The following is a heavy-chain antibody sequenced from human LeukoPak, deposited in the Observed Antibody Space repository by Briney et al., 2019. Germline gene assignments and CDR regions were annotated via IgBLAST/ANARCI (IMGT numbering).Heavy chain of an antibody. D-gene: IGHD3-3*01. Sequence: GGSLRLSCAASGFTFSSYGMHWVRQAPGKGLEWVAFIRYDGSNKYYADSVKGRFTISRDNSKNTLYLQMNSLRAEDTAVYYCAKDFSTYYDFWSGPFDPWGQGTLVTVSS. CDR3: AKDFSTYYDFWSGPFDP. CDR1: GFTFSSYG. V-gene: IGHV3-30*02. J-gene: IGHJ5*02. CDR2: IRYDGSNK.